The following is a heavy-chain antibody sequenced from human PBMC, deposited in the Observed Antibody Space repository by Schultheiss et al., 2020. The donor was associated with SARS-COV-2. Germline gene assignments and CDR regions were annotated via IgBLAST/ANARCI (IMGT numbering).Heavy chain of an antibody. D-gene: IGHD6-13*01. V-gene: IGHV4-31*02. CDR1: GFTFDDYA. CDR2: IYYSGST. CDR3: ARDSSSFSP. Sequence: LRLSCAASGFTFDDYAMHWVRQAPGKGLEWIGYIYYSGSTYYNPSLKSRVTISVDTSKNQFSLKLSSVTAADTAVYYCARDSSSFSPWGQGTLVTVSS. J-gene: IGHJ5*02.